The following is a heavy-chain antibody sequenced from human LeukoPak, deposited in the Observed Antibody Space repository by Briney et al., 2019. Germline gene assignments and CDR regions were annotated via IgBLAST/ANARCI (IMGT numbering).Heavy chain of an antibody. V-gene: IGHV3-23*01. CDR3: VKEFWAAAGTVGLFDF. J-gene: IGHJ4*02. D-gene: IGHD6-13*01. CDR2: ISDNGGSK. Sequence: GGSLRLSCAASGFTFSSYAMGWVRQAPGKGLEWVAYISDNGGSKFYVASVKGRFTISRDNAKDTLYLQMNSLRAEDTALYSCVKEFWAAAGTVGLFDFWGLGTLVTVSS. CDR1: GFTFSSYA.